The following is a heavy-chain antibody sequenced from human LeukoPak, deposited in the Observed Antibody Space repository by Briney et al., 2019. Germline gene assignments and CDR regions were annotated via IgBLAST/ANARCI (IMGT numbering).Heavy chain of an antibody. J-gene: IGHJ3*02. CDR2: IYYSGST. D-gene: IGHD6-13*01. CDR1: GASISSYY. Sequence: SETLSLTCTVSGASISSYYWSWIRQPPGKGLEWIGYIYYSGSTNYNPSLKSRVTISVDTSKNQFSLKLSSVTAADTAVYYCATPNRYSSSWGTGGGAFDIWGQGTMVTVSS. V-gene: IGHV4-59*01. CDR3: ATPNRYSSSWGTGGGAFDI.